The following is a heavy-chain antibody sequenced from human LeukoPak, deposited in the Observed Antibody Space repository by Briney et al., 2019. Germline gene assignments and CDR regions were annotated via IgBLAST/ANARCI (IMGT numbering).Heavy chain of an antibody. D-gene: IGHD3-22*01. Sequence: SSVNDSCKASRYTLTSYYMHWVRQAPGQGLEGMGIINPSGCSTHYAHKFQGRVTMTTHTPTSTVYMELNNLRSEDTAVYYCAKNYYDSSGYREFDYWGQGTLVTVSS. CDR2: INPSGCST. CDR1: RYTLTSYY. CDR3: AKNYYDSSGYREFDY. J-gene: IGHJ4*02. V-gene: IGHV1-46*01.